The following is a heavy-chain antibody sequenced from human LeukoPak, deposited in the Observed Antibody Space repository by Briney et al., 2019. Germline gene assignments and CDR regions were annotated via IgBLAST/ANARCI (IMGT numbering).Heavy chain of an antibody. V-gene: IGHV3-30*03. CDR1: GFTFSSYG. D-gene: IGHD2-15*01. CDR3: ARDGSSGATNYYYYYMDV. CDR2: ISYDGSNK. Sequence: GGSLRLSCAASGFTFSSYGMHWVRQAPGKGLEWVAVISYDGSNKYYADSVKGRFTISRDNSKNTLYLQMNSLRAEDTAVYYCARDGSSGATNYYYYYMDVWGKGTTVTVSS. J-gene: IGHJ6*03.